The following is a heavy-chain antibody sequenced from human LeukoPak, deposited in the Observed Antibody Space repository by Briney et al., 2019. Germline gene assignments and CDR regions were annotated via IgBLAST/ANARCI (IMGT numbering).Heavy chain of an antibody. CDR3: ARGLFDSSGYYPDY. J-gene: IGHJ4*02. V-gene: IGHV3-33*01. D-gene: IGHD3-22*01. CDR2: IWYDGSNK. CDR1: GFTFSSYG. Sequence: SGGSLRLSCAASGFTFSSYGMHWVRQAPGKGLEWVAVIWYDGSNKYYADSVKGRFTISRDNSKNTLYLQMNSPRAEDTAVYYCARGLFDSSGYYPDYWGQGTLVTVSS.